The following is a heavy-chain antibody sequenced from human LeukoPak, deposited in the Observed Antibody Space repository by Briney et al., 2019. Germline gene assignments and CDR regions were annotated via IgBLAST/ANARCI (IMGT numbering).Heavy chain of an antibody. V-gene: IGHV4-59*01. CDR3: AREVAMVRGVWFDY. CDR1: GGSISRYY. Sequence: PSETLSLTCTVSGGSISRYYWSWIPDPPGKGLEWVGYIYYSGSTKYNPSLQSQVTISVDTSKNQFSLNLSSVNAADTAVYYCAREVAMVRGVWFDYWRQGALVTVSS. J-gene: IGHJ4*02. D-gene: IGHD3-10*01. CDR2: IYYSGST.